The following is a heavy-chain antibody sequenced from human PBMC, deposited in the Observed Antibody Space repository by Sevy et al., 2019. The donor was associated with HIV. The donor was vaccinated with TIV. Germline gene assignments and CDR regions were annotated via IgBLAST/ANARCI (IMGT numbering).Heavy chain of an antibody. CDR3: ARDCNSASCLWGLDV. D-gene: IGHD2-2*01. Sequence: GGSLRLSCAASGFTFSNYWMTWVRQAPGKGLEWVANIKRDGSEKYYVASVKGRFTISRDNAKNSLYMQMNSLRAEDTGVYYCARDCNSASCLWGLDVWGQGTTVTVSS. J-gene: IGHJ6*02. CDR1: GFTFSNYW. V-gene: IGHV3-7*03. CDR2: IKRDGSEK.